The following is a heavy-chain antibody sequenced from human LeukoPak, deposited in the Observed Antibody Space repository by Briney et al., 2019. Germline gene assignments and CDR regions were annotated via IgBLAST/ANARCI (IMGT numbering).Heavy chain of an antibody. Sequence: ASVKVSCKASGYTFTSYGISWVRQAPGQGLEWMGWISAYNGNTNYAQKLQGGVTMTTDTSTSTAYMELRSLRSDDTAVYYCARTYSSSSGSDFDYWGQGTLVTVSS. V-gene: IGHV1-18*01. J-gene: IGHJ4*02. D-gene: IGHD6-6*01. CDR3: ARTYSSSSGSDFDY. CDR1: GYTFTSYG. CDR2: ISAYNGNT.